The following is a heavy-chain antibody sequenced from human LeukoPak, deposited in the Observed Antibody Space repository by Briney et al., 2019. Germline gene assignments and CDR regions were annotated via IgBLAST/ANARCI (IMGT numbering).Heavy chain of an antibody. CDR2: IYYSGST. V-gene: IGHV4-59*01. CDR3: ANSIDFDYGDYYFDY. CDR1: GGSISSYY. D-gene: IGHD4-17*01. J-gene: IGHJ4*02. Sequence: SETLSLTCTVSGGSISSYYWSWIRQPPGKGLEWIGYIYYSGSTNYNPSLKSRATISVDTSKNQFSLKLSSVTAADTAVYYCANSIDFDYGDYYFDYWGQGALVTISS.